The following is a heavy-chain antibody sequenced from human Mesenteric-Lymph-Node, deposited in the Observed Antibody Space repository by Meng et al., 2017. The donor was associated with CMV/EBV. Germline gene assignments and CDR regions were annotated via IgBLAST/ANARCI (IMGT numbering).Heavy chain of an antibody. CDR3: ARARKKMVYAY. J-gene: IGHJ4*02. V-gene: IGHV4-34*01. CDR2: INHSGST. Sequence: SLPCAVYGGSFSGYYWNWIRQPPGKGLEWIGEINHSGSTNYNPSLKSRVTMSVDTSKNQFSLKLNSMTAADTAVYYCARARKKMVYAYWSQGTLVTVSS. CDR1: GGSFSGYY. D-gene: IGHD2-8*01.